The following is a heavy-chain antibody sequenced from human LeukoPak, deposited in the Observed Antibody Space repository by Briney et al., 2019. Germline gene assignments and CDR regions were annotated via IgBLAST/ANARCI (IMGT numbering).Heavy chain of an antibody. CDR2: IYYSGST. D-gene: IGHD1-26*01. J-gene: IGHJ3*02. CDR1: GGSITSYY. V-gene: IGHV4-59*08. Sequence: PSETLSLTCTVSGGSITSYYWSWIRQPPGKGLEWIGYIYYSGSTNYNPSLQSRVTISIDASKNQFSLKLSSVTAADTAVYYCARHGNSGNLWDAFDIWGQGTMVTVSS. CDR3: ARHGNSGNLWDAFDI.